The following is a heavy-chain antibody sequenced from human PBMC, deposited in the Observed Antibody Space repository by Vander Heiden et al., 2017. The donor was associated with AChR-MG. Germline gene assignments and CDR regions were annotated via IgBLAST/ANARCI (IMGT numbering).Heavy chain of an antibody. V-gene: IGHV3-73*02. CDR3: TRPPWGDSVPPEGFDL. J-gene: IGHJ2*01. CDR2: IRSKANSYAT. CDR1: GFTFSGSA. Sequence: EVQLVESGGGLVQPGGSLKLSCAASGFTFSGSAMHWVRQASGKGLEWVGRIRSKANSYATAYAASVKGRFTISRDDSKNTAYLKMNSLKTEETAVYYCTRPPWGDSVPPEGFDLWGRGTLVTVSS. D-gene: IGHD2-8*01.